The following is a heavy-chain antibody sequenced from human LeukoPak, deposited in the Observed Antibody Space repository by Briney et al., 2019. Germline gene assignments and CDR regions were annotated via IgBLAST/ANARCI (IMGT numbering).Heavy chain of an antibody. CDR1: GFTFSSYA. Sequence: PGGSLRLSCAASGFTFSSYAMHWVRQAPGKGLEWVAVISYDGSNKYYADSVKGRFTISRDNSKNTLYLQMNSLRAEDTAVYYCARETYDYSNYPPKDYYMDVWGKGTTVTISS. D-gene: IGHD4-11*01. CDR2: ISYDGSNK. J-gene: IGHJ6*03. CDR3: ARETYDYSNYPPKDYYMDV. V-gene: IGHV3-30*04.